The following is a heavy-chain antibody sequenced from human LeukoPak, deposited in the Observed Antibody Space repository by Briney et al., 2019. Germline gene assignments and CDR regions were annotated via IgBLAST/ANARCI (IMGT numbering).Heavy chain of an antibody. D-gene: IGHD3-9*01. J-gene: IGHJ6*02. CDR1: GFTFDDYA. CDR3: AKDSGYDILTGYSSSYGMDV. Sequence: GGSLRLSCAASGFTFDDYAMHWVRQAPGKGLEWVSGISWNSGSIGYADSVKGRFTISRDNAKNSLYLQMNSLRAEDTALYYCAKDSGYDILTGYSSSYGMDVWGQGTTVTVSS. V-gene: IGHV3-9*01. CDR2: ISWNSGSI.